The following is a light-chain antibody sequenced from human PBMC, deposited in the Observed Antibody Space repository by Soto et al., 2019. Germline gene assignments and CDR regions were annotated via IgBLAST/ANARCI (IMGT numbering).Light chain of an antibody. V-gene: IGKV3-20*01. J-gene: IGKJ1*01. CDR3: QQYGSWIT. CDR1: ESLSSSY. CDR2: GSF. Sequence: EIVLSQTPWTVFLSPGERATLSCRASESLSSSYLAWYQQKSVQAARLLIYGSFSRATGIPDRFSGSGSGTDFTLTISRMEPGHFAVYECQQYGSWITFGQGTKV.